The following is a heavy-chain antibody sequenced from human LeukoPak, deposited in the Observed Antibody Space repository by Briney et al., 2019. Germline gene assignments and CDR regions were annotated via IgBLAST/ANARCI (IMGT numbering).Heavy chain of an antibody. CDR1: GFTFSSYS. CDR3: ARVSEVTLDY. Sequence: PGGSLRLSCAASGFTFSSYSMNWVRQAPGKGLEWVSSISSSSSYIYYADSVKGRFTISRDNAKNSLYLQMNCLRAEDTAVYYCARVSEVTLDYWGQGTLVTVSS. D-gene: IGHD2-21*02. J-gene: IGHJ4*02. V-gene: IGHV3-21*01. CDR2: ISSSSSYI.